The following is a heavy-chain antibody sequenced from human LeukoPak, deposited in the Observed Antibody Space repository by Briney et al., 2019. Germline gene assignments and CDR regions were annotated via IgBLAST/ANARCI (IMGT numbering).Heavy chain of an antibody. J-gene: IGHJ1*01. CDR3: ARRRSVDSRTFQH. CDR2: MNPNSANT. CDR1: GYIFTSYD. V-gene: IGHV1-8*01. D-gene: IGHD3-22*01. Sequence: ASVKVSCKASGYIFTSYDINWVRQATGQGLEWMGWMNPNSANTGYAQKFQGRVTMTRNTSTSTAYMELSSLRSEDTAVYYCARRRSVDSRTFQHWGQGTLVTVSS.